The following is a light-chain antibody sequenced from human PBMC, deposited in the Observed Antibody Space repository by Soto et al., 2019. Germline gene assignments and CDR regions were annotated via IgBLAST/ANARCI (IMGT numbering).Light chain of an antibody. CDR3: QQYGSSSWT. J-gene: IGKJ1*01. CDR1: QSVSSNY. V-gene: IGKV3-20*01. CDR2: GAS. Sequence: EIGLTQSPGTLSLSPGERATLSCRASQSVSSNYLAWYQQKPGQAPRLLIYGASSRATGIPDRFSGSGSGTDFTLTISRLEPEDFAVYYCQQYGSSSWTFGQGTKVDIK.